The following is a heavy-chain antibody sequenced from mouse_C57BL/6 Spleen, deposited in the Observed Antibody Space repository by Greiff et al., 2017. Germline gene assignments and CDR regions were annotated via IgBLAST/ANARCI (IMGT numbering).Heavy chain of an antibody. V-gene: IGHV5-9-1*02. J-gene: IGHJ4*01. Sequence: DVMLVESGEGLVKPGGSLKLSCAASGFTFSSYAMSWVRQTPEKRLEWVAYISSGGDYIYYADTVKGRFTISRDNARTTLYLQMSSLKSEDTAMYYCTRDGLRAAMDYWGQGTSVTVSS. CDR3: TRDGLRAAMDY. CDR2: ISSGGDYI. CDR1: GFTFSSYA. D-gene: IGHD1-1*01.